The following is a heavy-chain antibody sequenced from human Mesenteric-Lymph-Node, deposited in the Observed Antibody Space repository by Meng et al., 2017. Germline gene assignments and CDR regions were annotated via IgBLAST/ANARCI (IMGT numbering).Heavy chain of an antibody. Sequence: VPGGGVVQPGWSLRPSCAASGFAFSSYGMHWVRQAPDKGLGWVAVSWYDGSNKYYADSVKGRFTISRDNSKNTLYLQMNSLRAEDTAVYYCARFLTAILDWGQGTLVTVSS. CDR3: ARFLTAILD. CDR1: GFAFSSYG. CDR2: SWYDGSNK. D-gene: IGHD2-21*02. V-gene: IGHV3-33*01. J-gene: IGHJ4*02.